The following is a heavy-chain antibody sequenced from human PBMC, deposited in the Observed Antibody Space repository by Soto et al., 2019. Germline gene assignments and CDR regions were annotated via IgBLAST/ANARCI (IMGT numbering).Heavy chain of an antibody. D-gene: IGHD6-19*01. CDR1: GFTFSSYV. CDR2: VSNDGSNK. J-gene: IGHJ4*02. Sequence: QVQLVESRGGVVQPGRSLRLSCAASGFTFSSYVMHWVRQAPGKGLEWVAVVSNDGSNKDYADSVKGRFTISRDNSKNTLYLQMNSLRAEDTAVYYCAKVLLTYTSGWYHPHFDYWGQGTLVTVSS. V-gene: IGHV3-30*18. CDR3: AKVLLTYTSGWYHPHFDY.